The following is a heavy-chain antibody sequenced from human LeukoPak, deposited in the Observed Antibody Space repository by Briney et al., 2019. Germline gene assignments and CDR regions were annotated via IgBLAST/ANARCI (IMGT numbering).Heavy chain of an antibody. J-gene: IGHJ6*02. CDR2: IGGGDGSI. CDR3: ARGMGLAHYYFYGMDV. V-gene: IGHV3-23*01. Sequence: GGSLRLSCAASGFTFSNFAVNWVRQAPGKGLEWVSVIGGGDGSIYYADSVKGRFTISRDNSKNTLYLQMTSLRAEDAAIYYCARGMGLAHYYFYGMDVWGQGTTVTVSS. CDR1: GFTFSNFA. D-gene: IGHD6-19*01.